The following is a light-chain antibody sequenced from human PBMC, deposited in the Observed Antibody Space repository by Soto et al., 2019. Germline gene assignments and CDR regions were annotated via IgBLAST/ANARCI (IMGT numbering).Light chain of an antibody. V-gene: IGKV3-20*01. CDR2: DAS. CDR3: QQVSSYPLT. J-gene: IGKJ4*01. CDR1: QTVRNNY. Sequence: EFVLTQSPGTLSLSPGEIATLSCRASQTVRNNYLAWYQQKPGQAPRLLIYDASSRATGIPDRFSGGGSGTDFTLTISRLEPEDFAVYYCQQVSSYPLTFGGGTKVDI.